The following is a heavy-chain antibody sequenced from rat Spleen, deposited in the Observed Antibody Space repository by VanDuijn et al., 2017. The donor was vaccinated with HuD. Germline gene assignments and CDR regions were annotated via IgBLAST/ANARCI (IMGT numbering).Heavy chain of an antibody. CDR1: GFNFNDYW. V-gene: IGHV4-2*01. J-gene: IGHJ2*01. Sequence: EVKLVESGGGLVQPGRTLKLSCAASGFNFNDYWMGWVRQAPGKGLEWIGEVNQDSRVIKYIPSLKDKITISRDNAQNTLYLQVSKLGSEDTAIYYCVREEAGVDFWGQGVMVTVSS. CDR3: VREEAGVDF. CDR2: VNQDSRVI. D-gene: IGHD1-11*01.